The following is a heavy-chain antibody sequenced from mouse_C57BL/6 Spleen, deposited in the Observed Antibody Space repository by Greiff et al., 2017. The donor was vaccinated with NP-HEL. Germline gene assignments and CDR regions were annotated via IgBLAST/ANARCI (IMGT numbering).Heavy chain of an antibody. Sequence: QVQLQQSGPELVKPGASVKISCKASGYSFTSYYIHWVKQRPGQGLEWIGWIYPGSGNTKYNEKFKGKATLTADTSSSTAYMQLSSLSSEDSAVYYCARDYDVYWFAYWGQGTLVTVSA. CDR3: ARDYDVYWFAY. CDR2: IYPGSGNT. V-gene: IGHV1-66*01. CDR1: GYSFTSYY. J-gene: IGHJ3*01. D-gene: IGHD2-3*01.